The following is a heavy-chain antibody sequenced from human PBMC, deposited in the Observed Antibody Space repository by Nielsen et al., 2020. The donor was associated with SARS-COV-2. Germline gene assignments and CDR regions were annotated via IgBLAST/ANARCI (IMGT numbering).Heavy chain of an antibody. D-gene: IGHD1-1*01. J-gene: IGHJ6*02. CDR1: GGSISSSNW. V-gene: IGHV4-4*02. Sequence: SETLSPTCAVSGGSISSSNWWSWVRQPPGKGLEWIGSIYYSGSTYYNPSLKSRVTISVDTSKNQFSLKLSSVTAADTAVYYCARLGLEPSYYYYYGMDVWGQGTTVTVSS. CDR2: IYYSGST. CDR3: ARLGLEPSYYYYYGMDV.